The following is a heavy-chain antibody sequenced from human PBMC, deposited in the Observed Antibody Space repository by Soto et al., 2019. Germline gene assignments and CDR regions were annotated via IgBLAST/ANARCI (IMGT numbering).Heavy chain of an antibody. CDR3: ARDGNDYIWRDAFDI. D-gene: IGHD3-16*01. Sequence: GGSLRLSCAASGFTVSSNYMSWVRQAPGKGLEWVSVIYSGGSTYYADSVKGRFTISRDNSKNTLYLQMNSLRAEDTAVYYCARDGNDYIWRDAFDIWGQGTMVTVSS. J-gene: IGHJ3*02. CDR2: IYSGGST. V-gene: IGHV3-66*01. CDR1: GFTVSSNY.